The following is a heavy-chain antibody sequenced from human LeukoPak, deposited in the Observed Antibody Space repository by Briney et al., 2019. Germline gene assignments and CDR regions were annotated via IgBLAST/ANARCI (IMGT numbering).Heavy chain of an antibody. J-gene: IGHJ6*02. D-gene: IGHD5-18*01. Sequence: ASVKVSCKASGYTFTGYYMHWVRQAPGQGLEWMGWINPNSGGTNYAQKFQGRVTMTRDTSISTAYMELSRLRSDDTAVYYCARVKASSYGNIYYYYGMDVWGQGTTVTVSS. CDR3: ARVKASSYGNIYYYYGMDV. V-gene: IGHV1-2*02. CDR1: GYTFTGYY. CDR2: INPNSGGT.